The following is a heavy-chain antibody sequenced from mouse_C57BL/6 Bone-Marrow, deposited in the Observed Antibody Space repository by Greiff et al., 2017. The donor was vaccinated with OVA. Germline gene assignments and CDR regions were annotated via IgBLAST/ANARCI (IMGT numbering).Heavy chain of an antibody. CDR1: GYTFTRYT. CDR3: ARSPYSTPGAMDY. Sequence: VQLQQSGAELARPGASVQMSCKASGYTFTRYTMHWLKQRPGQGLEWIGYINPSSGYTKYNQKFKDKAPLTADKSSSTAYMQRSSLTSEDSAVYYCARSPYSTPGAMDYWGQGTSVTVSS. CDR2: INPSSGYT. J-gene: IGHJ4*01. D-gene: IGHD2-10*01. V-gene: IGHV1-4*01.